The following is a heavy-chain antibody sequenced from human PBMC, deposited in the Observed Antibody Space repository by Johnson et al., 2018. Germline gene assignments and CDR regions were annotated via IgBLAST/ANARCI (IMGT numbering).Heavy chain of an antibody. CDR2: IKQDASEK. Sequence: VQLVESGGGLVQPGGSLRLSCAASGFTFSSYWMSWVRQAPGKGLEWVANIKQDASEKYYVDSVKGRFTISRDNAKNSLYLQMNSLRAEDTAVYYCARDRKDEYDSSGHEGDAFDSWGQGTMVTVSS. CDR3: ARDRKDEYDSSGHEGDAFDS. CDR1: GFTFSSYW. D-gene: IGHD3-22*01. J-gene: IGHJ3*02. V-gene: IGHV3-7*01.